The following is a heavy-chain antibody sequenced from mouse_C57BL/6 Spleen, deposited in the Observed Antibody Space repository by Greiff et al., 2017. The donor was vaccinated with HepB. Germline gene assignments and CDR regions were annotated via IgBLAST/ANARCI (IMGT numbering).Heavy chain of an antibody. D-gene: IGHD2-4*01. CDR2: IYPGDGDT. CDR1: GYAFSSSW. J-gene: IGHJ4*01. V-gene: IGHV1-82*01. Sequence: VQLQQSGPELVKPGASVKISCKASGYAFSSSWMNWVKQRPGKGLEWIGRIYPGDGDTNYNGKFKGKATLTADKSSSTAYMQLSSLTSEDSAVYCCARGGYDYDGRYWGQGTSVTVSS. CDR3: ARGGYDYDGRY.